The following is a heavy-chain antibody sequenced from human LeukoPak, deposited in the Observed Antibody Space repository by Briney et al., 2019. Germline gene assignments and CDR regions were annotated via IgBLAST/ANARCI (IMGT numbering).Heavy chain of an antibody. CDR3: ARVKWELLSPLDY. J-gene: IGHJ4*02. V-gene: IGHV3-30-3*01. CDR2: ISYDGSNK. CDR1: GYTFTSYA. Sequence: SCKASGYTFTSYAMHWVRQAPGKGLEWVAVISYDGSNKYYADSVKGRFTISRDNSKNTLYLQMNSLRAEDTAVYYCARVKWELLSPLDYWGQGTLVTVSS. D-gene: IGHD1-26*01.